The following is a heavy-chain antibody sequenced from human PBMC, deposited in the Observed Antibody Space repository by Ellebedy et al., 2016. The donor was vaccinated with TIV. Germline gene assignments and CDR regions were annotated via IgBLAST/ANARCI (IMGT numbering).Heavy chain of an antibody. CDR3: ARDRGAAADPFFDY. CDR1: GFPFSSYG. V-gene: IGHV3-48*02. Sequence: GGSLRLSXAASGFPFSSYGLNWVRQAPGKGLEWVSYISSSSSTIYYADSVKGRFTISRDNAKNSLYLQMNSLRDEDTAVYYCARDRGAAADPFFDYWGQGTLVTVSS. J-gene: IGHJ4*02. CDR2: ISSSSSTI. D-gene: IGHD6-13*01.